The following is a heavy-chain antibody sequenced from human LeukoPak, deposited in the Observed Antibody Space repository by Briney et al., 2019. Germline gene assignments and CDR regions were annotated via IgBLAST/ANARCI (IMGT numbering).Heavy chain of an antibody. CDR2: ISSRTSDT. V-gene: IGHV3-11*06. J-gene: IGHJ4*02. CDR3: TRVGSSGSVDY. Sequence: KTGGSLRLSCAASGFTFSDYYMSWIRQAPGKGLEWVSYISSRTSDTNYVDSVKGRFTISRDNAKNPLYLHMNSLRAEDTAVYYCTRVGSSGSVDYWGQGTLVTVSS. CDR1: GFTFSDYY. D-gene: IGHD1-1*01.